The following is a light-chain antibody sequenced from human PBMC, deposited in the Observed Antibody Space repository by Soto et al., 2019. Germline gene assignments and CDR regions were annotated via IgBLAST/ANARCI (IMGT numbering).Light chain of an antibody. Sequence: IQMTQSPSSLSASVGDTVTFTCRASQAIRNDLGWFQQRPGKPPKLLIYGISILQTGVPSRFSGSWSGTDFTLTISGLQPEDFATYYCLHDALFPYSFGQGTRLEI. CDR3: LHDALFPYS. V-gene: IGKV1-6*01. CDR1: QAIRND. J-gene: IGKJ2*03. CDR2: GIS.